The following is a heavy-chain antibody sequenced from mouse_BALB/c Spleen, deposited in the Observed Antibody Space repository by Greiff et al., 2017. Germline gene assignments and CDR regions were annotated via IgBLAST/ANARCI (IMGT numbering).Heavy chain of an antibody. J-gene: IGHJ1*01. CDR3: ARRRSTMISGDWYFDV. Sequence: EVQLVESGPSLVKPSQTLSLTCSVTGDSITSGYWNWIRKFPGNKLEYMGYISYSGSTYYNPSLKSRISITRDTSKNQYYLQLNSVTTEDTATYYCARRRSTMISGDWYFDVWGAGTTVTVSS. D-gene: IGHD2-4*01. V-gene: IGHV3-8*02. CDR1: GDSITSGY. CDR2: ISYSGST.